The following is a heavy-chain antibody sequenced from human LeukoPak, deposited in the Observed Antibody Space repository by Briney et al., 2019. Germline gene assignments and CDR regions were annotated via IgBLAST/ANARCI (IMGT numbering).Heavy chain of an antibody. Sequence: GGSLRLSCAASGFTFSDYYMSWIRQAPGKGPEWVSYISSSSSAIYYADSVKGRFTISRDNAKNSLYLQMNSLRAEDTAVYYCARDGRYCSSTSCYGYYYYYMDVWGKGTTVTVSS. J-gene: IGHJ6*03. CDR3: ARDGRYCSSTSCYGYYYYYMDV. V-gene: IGHV3-11*01. CDR2: ISSSSSAI. CDR1: GFTFSDYY. D-gene: IGHD2-2*01.